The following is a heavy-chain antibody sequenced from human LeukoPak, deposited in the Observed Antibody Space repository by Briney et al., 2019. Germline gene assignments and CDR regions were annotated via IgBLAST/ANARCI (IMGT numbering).Heavy chain of an antibody. CDR2: ISSSSSYI. CDR3: AKDISPTPLYMDV. Sequence: KTGGSLRLSCAASGFTFSSYSMNWVRQAPGKGLEWVSSISSSSSYIYYADSVKGRFTISRDKAKNSLYLQMNSLRAEDTALYYCAKDISPTPLYMDVWGKGTTVTISS. CDR1: GFTFSSYS. V-gene: IGHV3-21*04. D-gene: IGHD1-14*01. J-gene: IGHJ6*03.